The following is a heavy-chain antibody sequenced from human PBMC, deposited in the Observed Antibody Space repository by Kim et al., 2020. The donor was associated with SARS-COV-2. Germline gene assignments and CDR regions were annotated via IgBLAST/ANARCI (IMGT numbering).Heavy chain of an antibody. V-gene: IGHV4-59*08. D-gene: IGHD3-10*01. J-gene: IGHJ4*02. Sequence: TPPLKSRVTISVDTSKNQFSLKLSSVTAADTAVYYCARHGEGTATSPPDYWGQGTLVTVSS. CDR3: ARHGEGTATSPPDY.